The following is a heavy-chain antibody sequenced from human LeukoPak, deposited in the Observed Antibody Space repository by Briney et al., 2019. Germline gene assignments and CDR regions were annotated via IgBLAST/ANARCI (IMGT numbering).Heavy chain of an antibody. CDR1: GYTFTSYY. Sequence: ASVKVSCKASGYTFTSYYMHWVRQAPGQGLEWMGIINPSGGSTSYAQKFQGRVTTTRDTSTSTVYMELSSLRSEDTAVYYCARACGSGSYYLNAFDIWGQGTMVTVSS. CDR2: INPSGGST. J-gene: IGHJ3*02. V-gene: IGHV1-46*03. CDR3: ARACGSGSYYLNAFDI. D-gene: IGHD3-10*01.